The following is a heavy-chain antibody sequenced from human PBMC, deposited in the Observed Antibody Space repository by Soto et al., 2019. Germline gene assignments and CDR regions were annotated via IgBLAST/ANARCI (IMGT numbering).Heavy chain of an antibody. CDR3: ARDLDGSGSYYTLY. J-gene: IGHJ4*02. V-gene: IGHV1-18*01. D-gene: IGHD3-10*01. Sequence: QVQLVQSGAEVKMPGASVQVSCTASGYAFSHYGISWVRQAPGQGLQWMGRVGPYNGNTNYAQQLQGRVTMTTDTSTTTAYMELRSLRSDDTAVYYCARDLDGSGSYYTLYWGQGTLVSVSS. CDR1: GYAFSHYG. CDR2: VGPYNGNT.